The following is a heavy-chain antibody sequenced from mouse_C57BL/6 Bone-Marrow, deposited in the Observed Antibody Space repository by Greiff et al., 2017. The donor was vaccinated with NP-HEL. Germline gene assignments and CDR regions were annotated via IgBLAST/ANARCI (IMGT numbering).Heavy chain of an antibody. Sequence: QVQLQQPGAELVRPGTSVKLSCKASGYTFTSYWMHWVKQRPGQGLEWIGVIDPSDSYTNYNQKFKGKATLTVDTSSSTAYMQLSSLTSEDSAVYYGARREAIYYDYDGDFDVWGTGTTVTVSS. CDR3: ARREAIYYDYDGDFDV. V-gene: IGHV1-59*01. J-gene: IGHJ1*03. CDR2: IDPSDSYT. CDR1: GYTFTSYW. D-gene: IGHD2-4*01.